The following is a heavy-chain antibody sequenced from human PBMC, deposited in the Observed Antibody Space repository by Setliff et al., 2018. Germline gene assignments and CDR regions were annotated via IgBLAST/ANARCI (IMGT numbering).Heavy chain of an antibody. J-gene: IGHJ6*03. D-gene: IGHD3-10*01. CDR1: GASITNINYY. V-gene: IGHV4-39*07. Sequence: SETLSLTCTVSGASITNINYYWGLTRQPPGKGLEWIGSIFYSDTAKYNPSLESRAAISVDSSKNQFSLKLRSVTAADTAVYYCARDRSTVIRGVTSFFYYYMDVWGGGTTVTVSS. CDR3: ARDRSTVIRGVTSFFYYYMDV. CDR2: IFYSDTA.